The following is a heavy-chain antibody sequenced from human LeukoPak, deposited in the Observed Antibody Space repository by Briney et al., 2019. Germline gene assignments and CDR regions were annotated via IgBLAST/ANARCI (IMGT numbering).Heavy chain of an antibody. CDR3: ARDRDYYDSSALRY. J-gene: IGHJ4*02. CDR2: ISSSGSTI. V-gene: IGHV3-11*01. D-gene: IGHD3-22*01. CDR1: GFTFSDYY. Sequence: GGSLRLSCAASGFTFSDYYMSWIRQAPGKGLEWVSYISSSGSTIYYADSVKGRFTISRGNAKNSLYLQMNSLRAEDTAVYYCARDRDYYDSSALRYWGQGTLVTVYS.